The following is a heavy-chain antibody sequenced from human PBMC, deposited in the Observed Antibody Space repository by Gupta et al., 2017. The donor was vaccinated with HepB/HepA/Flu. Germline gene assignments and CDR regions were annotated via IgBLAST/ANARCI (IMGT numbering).Heavy chain of an antibody. CDR1: GFNFKNYA. CDR3: VKAAGQWRGEGGRDAFGR. J-gene: IGHJ3*02. Sequence: DVQLVESGGGLVKPGGSLRLSCAASGFNFKNYAMDWVRQTPGKGLECVSGISGQSGSIGYGDSVMGRCTSARDNAKNSLDLQMNSLRPGDTAGEYCVKAAGQWRGEGGRDAFGRGGQGTLVTVSS. CDR2: ISGQSGSI. V-gene: IGHV3-9*01. D-gene: IGHD6-19*01.